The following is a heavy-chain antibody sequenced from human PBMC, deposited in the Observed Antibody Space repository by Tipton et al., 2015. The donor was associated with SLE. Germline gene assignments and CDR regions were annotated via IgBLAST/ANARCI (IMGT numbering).Heavy chain of an antibody. CDR3: ARHAGDYAYFDS. Sequence: GLVKPSETLSLTCTVSGGSISGSRNYWGWIRQSPGKGLEWIGNIYYSGSTYYNPSLKSRVTISVETSKNQFSLKLSSVTAADTAVYYCARHAGDYAYFDSWGQGILVTVSS. V-gene: IGHV4-39*07. J-gene: IGHJ4*02. CDR2: IYYSGST. D-gene: IGHD4-17*01. CDR1: GGSISGSRNY.